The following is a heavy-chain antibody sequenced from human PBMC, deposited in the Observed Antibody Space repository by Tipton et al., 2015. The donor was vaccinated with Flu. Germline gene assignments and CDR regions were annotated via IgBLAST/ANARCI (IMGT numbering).Heavy chain of an antibody. D-gene: IGHD3-10*01. CDR3: ARAVVPAGRAYDI. J-gene: IGHJ3*02. CDR1: GGSINSYY. V-gene: IGHV4-4*07. Sequence: TLSLTCTVSGGSINSYYWSWLRQPAGKGLEWIGRIYSSGSTNYSPSLKSRLTMSVDTSKNQFSLKLSSVTAADTAVYYCARAVVPAGRAYDIGGEGTMVTVSS. CDR2: IYSSGST.